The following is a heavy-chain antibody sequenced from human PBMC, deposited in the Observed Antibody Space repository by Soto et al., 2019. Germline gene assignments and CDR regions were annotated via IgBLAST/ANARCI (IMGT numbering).Heavy chain of an antibody. D-gene: IGHD3-3*01. Sequence: SVKVSCKASGGTLSSYAISWVRQAPGQGLEWMGGIIPIFGTANYAQKFQGRVTITADESTSTAYMELSSLRSEDTAVYYCASLRFLEWLLPSPGAGYYGMDVWGQGTTVTVSS. CDR2: IIPIFGTA. CDR1: GGTLSSYA. V-gene: IGHV1-69*13. J-gene: IGHJ6*02. CDR3: ASLRFLEWLLPSPGAGYYGMDV.